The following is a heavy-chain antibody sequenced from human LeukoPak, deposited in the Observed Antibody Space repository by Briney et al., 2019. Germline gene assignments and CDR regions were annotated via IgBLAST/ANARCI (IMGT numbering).Heavy chain of an antibody. CDR3: ARGYYDSSGYPKGWYYFDY. V-gene: IGHV4-59*01. D-gene: IGHD3-22*01. CDR2: IYYSGST. CDR1: GGSISSYY. Sequence: PSETLSLTCTVSGGSISSYYWSWIRQPPGKGLEWIGYIYYSGSTNYNPSLKSRVTISVDTSKNQFSLRLSSVTAADTAVYYCARGYYDSSGYPKGWYYFDYWGQGTLVTVSS. J-gene: IGHJ4*02.